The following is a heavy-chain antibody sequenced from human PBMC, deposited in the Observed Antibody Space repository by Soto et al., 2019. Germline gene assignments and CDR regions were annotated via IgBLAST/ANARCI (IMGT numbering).Heavy chain of an antibody. CDR1: CYRFTRYF. CDR2: IYPGDSDT. V-gene: IGHV5-51*01. CDR3: AIYYYDSSGGDAFDI. Sequence: PGESLNSSYKGSCYRFTRYFIGCVRPMTGKGLEWMGIIYPGDSDTRYSPSFQGQVTISADKSISTAYLQWSSLKASDTAMYYCAIYYYDSSGGDAFDIWGQGTMVTVSS. J-gene: IGHJ3*02. D-gene: IGHD3-22*01.